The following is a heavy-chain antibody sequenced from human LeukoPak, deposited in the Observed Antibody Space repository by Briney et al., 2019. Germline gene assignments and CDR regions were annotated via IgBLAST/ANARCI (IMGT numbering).Heavy chain of an antibody. CDR2: ISSSSSTI. Sequence: PGGSLRLSCGASGFTFSDYYISWIRQAPGKGLECVSYISSSSSTIYYADSVKGRFSISRDNAKNSVYLQMNSLRAEDTAVYYCARALRDSSWYYDYWGQGTLVTVSS. CDR3: ARALRDSSWYYDY. J-gene: IGHJ4*02. V-gene: IGHV3-11*01. CDR1: GFTFSDYY. D-gene: IGHD6-13*01.